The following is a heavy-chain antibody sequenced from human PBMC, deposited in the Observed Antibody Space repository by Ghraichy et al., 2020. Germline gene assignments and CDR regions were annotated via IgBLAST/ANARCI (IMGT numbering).Heavy chain of an antibody. Sequence: LSLTCAASGFTFSSFWMNWVRQAPGKGLEWVANIKQDGSEGSYVDSVKGRFTISRDNAKNSLHLQMNSLRVEDTAVYYCVGGTGWLFDYWGQGTLVTVSA. J-gene: IGHJ4*02. CDR3: VGGTGWLFDY. CDR2: IKQDGSEG. D-gene: IGHD6-19*01. CDR1: GFTFSSFW. V-gene: IGHV3-7*01.